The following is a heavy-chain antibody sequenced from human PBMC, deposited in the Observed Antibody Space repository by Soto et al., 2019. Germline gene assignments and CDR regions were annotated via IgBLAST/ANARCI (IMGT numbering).Heavy chain of an antibody. J-gene: IGHJ4*02. D-gene: IGHD3-9*01. Sequence: PSETLSLTCTVSGGSISSYYWSWIRQPPGKGLEWIGYIYYSGSTNYNPSLKSRVTISVDTSKNQFSLKLSSVTAADTAVYYCARVWAYDILTGYHFDYWGQGTLVTVSS. CDR2: IYYSGST. CDR1: GGSISSYY. V-gene: IGHV4-59*01. CDR3: ARVWAYDILTGYHFDY.